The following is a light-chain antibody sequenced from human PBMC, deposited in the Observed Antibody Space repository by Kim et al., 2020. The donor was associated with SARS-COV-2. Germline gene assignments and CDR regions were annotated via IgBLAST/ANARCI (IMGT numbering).Light chain of an antibody. Sequence: ASVGERVTIHCRASQDIGNDLGWYQQTPGRAPKRLIYGASSLQSGVPSRFSGSGSGTEFTLTIISLQPEDFATYFCLQHNSYPITFGQGTRLEIK. CDR3: LQHNSYPIT. CDR2: GAS. CDR1: QDIGND. V-gene: IGKV1-17*01. J-gene: IGKJ5*01.